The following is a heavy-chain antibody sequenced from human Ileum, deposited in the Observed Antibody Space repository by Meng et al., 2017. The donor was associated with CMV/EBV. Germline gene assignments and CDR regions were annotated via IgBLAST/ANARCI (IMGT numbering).Heavy chain of an antibody. CDR2: IKSDGTGI. J-gene: IGHJ4*02. V-gene: IGHV3-74*01. CDR1: GFTFSNYW. CDR3: TRDYWGIPDY. D-gene: IGHD7-27*01. Sequence: GQLVGSGGGLTQPGGSLRLSCAASGFTFSNYWMQWVRQVPGKGLVWVSRIKSDGTGITYVDSVKGRFTISRDNAKNTLYLQMTNLRVDDTAVYYCTRDYWGIPDYWGQGTLVTVSS.